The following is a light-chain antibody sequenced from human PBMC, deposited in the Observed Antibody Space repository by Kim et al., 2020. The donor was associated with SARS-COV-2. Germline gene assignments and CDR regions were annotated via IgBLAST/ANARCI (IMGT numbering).Light chain of an antibody. V-gene: IGLV2-14*03. Sequence: QSALTQPASVSGSPGQSITISCTGTSSDVGGYNYVSWYQQHPGKAPKLMIYDVSKRPSGVSNRFSGSKSGDTAYLTISGLQAEDEADYYCNSYASSTTWVFGGGTQRTVL. CDR3: NSYASSTTWV. CDR2: DVS. J-gene: IGLJ3*02. CDR1: SSDVGGYNY.